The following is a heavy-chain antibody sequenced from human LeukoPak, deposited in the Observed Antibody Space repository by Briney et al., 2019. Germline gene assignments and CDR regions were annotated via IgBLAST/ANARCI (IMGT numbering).Heavy chain of an antibody. V-gene: IGHV4-39*07. CDR1: GDSISSSSYY. D-gene: IGHD1-14*01. Sequence: SETLSLTCTVSGDSISSSSYYWGWIRQPPGKGLEWIGGIYYSGSTYYNPSLKSRVTISVDTSKNQFSLKLSSVTAADTAVYYCARDLLNHIEPYYYIDVWGKGTTVTVSS. J-gene: IGHJ6*03. CDR2: IYYSGST. CDR3: ARDLLNHIEPYYYIDV.